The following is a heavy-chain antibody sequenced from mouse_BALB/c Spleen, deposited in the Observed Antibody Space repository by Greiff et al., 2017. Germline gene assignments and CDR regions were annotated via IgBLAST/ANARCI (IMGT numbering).Heavy chain of an antibody. CDR2: ISSGGSYT. J-gene: IGHJ1*01. D-gene: IGHD1-1*01. Sequence: EVMLVESGGGLVKPGGSLKLSCAASGFTFSSYTMSWVRQTPEKRLEWVATISSGGSYTYYPDSVKGRFTISRDNAKNTLYLQMSSLKSEDTAMYYCTRAITTVGDWYFDVWGAGTTVTVSS. CDR3: TRAITTVGDWYFDV. CDR1: GFTFSSYT. V-gene: IGHV5-6-4*01.